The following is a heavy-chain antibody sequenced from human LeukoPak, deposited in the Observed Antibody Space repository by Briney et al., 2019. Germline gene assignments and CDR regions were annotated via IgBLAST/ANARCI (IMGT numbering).Heavy chain of an antibody. J-gene: IGHJ5*02. D-gene: IGHD2-2*01. CDR1: GGSISSYY. CDR2: IYYSGST. Sequence: SETLSLTCTVSGGSISSYYWSWIRQPPGKGLELMGYIYYSGSTNYNHSLKSRVTISVATSKNQFSLKLSSVTAADTAVYYCARDRCSSTSCYARWFDPWGQGTLVTVSS. V-gene: IGHV4-59*01. CDR3: ARDRCSSTSCYARWFDP.